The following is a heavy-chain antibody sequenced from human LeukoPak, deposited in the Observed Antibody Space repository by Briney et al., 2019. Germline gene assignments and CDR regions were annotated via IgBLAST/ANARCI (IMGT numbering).Heavy chain of an antibody. J-gene: IGHJ4*02. CDR2: INPNSGGT. Sequence: ASVKVSCKASGYTFTGYYMHWVRQAPGQGLEWMGWINPNSGGTNYAQKFQGRVTMTRDTSISTAYMELRSLRSDDTAVYYCAKTLGYCSSTSCYPMDYWGQGTLVTVSS. D-gene: IGHD2-2*01. V-gene: IGHV1-2*02. CDR3: AKTLGYCSSTSCYPMDY. CDR1: GYTFTGYY.